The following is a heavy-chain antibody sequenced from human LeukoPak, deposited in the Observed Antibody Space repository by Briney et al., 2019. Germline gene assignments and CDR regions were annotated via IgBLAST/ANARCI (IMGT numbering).Heavy chain of an antibody. V-gene: IGHV4-34*01. D-gene: IGHD3-9*01. CDR3: ARGSSGRYFDWLLYHNWFDP. CDR1: GGSFSGYY. J-gene: IGHJ5*02. Sequence: SETLSLTCAVYGGSFSGYYWSWIRQPPGKGLEWIGEINHSGSTNYNPSLKSRVTISVDTSKNQFSLKLSSVTAADTAVYYCARGSSGRYFDWLLYHNWFDPWGQGTLVTVSS. CDR2: INHSGST.